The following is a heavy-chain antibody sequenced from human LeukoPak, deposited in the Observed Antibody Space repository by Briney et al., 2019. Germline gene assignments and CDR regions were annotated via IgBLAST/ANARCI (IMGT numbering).Heavy chain of an antibody. J-gene: IGHJ4*02. CDR1: GGSISNTDSY. CDR3: ARPSRGSGFNYGYSGYFDY. V-gene: IGHV4-39*01. D-gene: IGHD5-18*01. CDR2: ITYSGST. Sequence: PSGTLSLTCTVSGGSISNTDSYWGWVRQPPGKGLEWIGSITYSGSTYYNPPLRSRVTISIDTSKNQFSLKLTPVTAADTAVYYYARPSRGSGFNYGYSGYFDYWGQGTLVTVSS.